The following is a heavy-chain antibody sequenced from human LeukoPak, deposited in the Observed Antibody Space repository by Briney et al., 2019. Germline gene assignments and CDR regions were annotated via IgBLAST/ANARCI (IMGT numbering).Heavy chain of an antibody. J-gene: IGHJ4*02. CDR1: GGSISSHD. Sequence: PSATLSLTCTVSGGSISSHDWSSIRQPPGEGLEWIGYIYYSGSTNYDPSHKSRVPISVDTSKNQFSLKLSSVTAADTAVYYCARSSNWNYIGLYFDYWGQGTLVTVSS. CDR3: ARSSNWNYIGLYFDY. CDR2: IYYSGST. D-gene: IGHD1-7*01. V-gene: IGHV4-59*11.